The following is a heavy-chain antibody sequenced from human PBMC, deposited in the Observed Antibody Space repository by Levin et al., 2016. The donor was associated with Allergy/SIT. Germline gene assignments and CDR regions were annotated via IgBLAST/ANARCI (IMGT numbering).Heavy chain of an antibody. CDR2: INHSGST. D-gene: IGHD3-10*01. CDR3: ARGRFGGTPGGMDV. J-gene: IGHJ6*02. V-gene: IGHV4-34*01. CDR1: GGSFSGYY. Sequence: GSLRLSCAVYGGSFSGYYWSWICQPPGKGLEWIGEINHSGSTNYNPSLKSRVTISVDTSKNQFSLKLSSVTAADTAVYYCARGRFGGTPGGMDVWGQGTTVTVSS.